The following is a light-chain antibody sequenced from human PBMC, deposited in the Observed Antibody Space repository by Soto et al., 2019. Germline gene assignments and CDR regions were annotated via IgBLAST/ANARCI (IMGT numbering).Light chain of an antibody. Sequence: QSALTQPASVSGSPGQSITISCTGTSSDVGGYNYVSWYQQLPGQASKLMIYDVSNRPSGVSNRFSGSKSGNTASLTISGLQAEDEADYYCSSYTSSSTLVFGTGTKLTVL. V-gene: IGLV2-14*01. CDR1: SSDVGGYNY. J-gene: IGLJ1*01. CDR2: DVS. CDR3: SSYTSSSTLV.